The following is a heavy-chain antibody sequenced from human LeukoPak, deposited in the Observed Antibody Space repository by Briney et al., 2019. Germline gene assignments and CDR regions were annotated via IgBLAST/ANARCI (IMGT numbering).Heavy chain of an antibody. CDR3: AKPRYGSSWYWFDP. Sequence: GGSLRLSCAASGFTFSSYAMSWVRQAPGKGLEWVSGISGSGGRTYYADSVKGRFTISRDNSKNTLYLQMNSLRAEDTAVYYCAKPRYGSSWYWFDPWGQGTLVTVSS. D-gene: IGHD6-13*01. J-gene: IGHJ5*02. CDR1: GFTFSSYA. V-gene: IGHV3-23*01. CDR2: ISGSGGRT.